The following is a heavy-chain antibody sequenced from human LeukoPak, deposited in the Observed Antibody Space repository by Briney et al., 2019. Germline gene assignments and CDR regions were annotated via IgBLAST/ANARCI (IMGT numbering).Heavy chain of an antibody. CDR1: GYTFTSYD. CDR2: MNPNSGNT. Sequence: ASVTVSCKASGYTFTSYDINWVRQATGQGLEWMGWMNPNSGNTGYAQKFQGRVTMTRNTSISTAYMELSSLRSEDTAVYYCARGQMGATGYYFDYWGQGTLVTVSS. V-gene: IGHV1-8*01. D-gene: IGHD1-26*01. J-gene: IGHJ4*02. CDR3: ARGQMGATGYYFDY.